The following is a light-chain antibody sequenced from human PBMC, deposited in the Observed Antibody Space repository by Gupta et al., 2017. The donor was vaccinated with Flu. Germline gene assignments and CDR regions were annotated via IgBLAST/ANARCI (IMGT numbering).Light chain of an antibody. CDR2: GND. CDR3: AVRDDSLNGVL. J-gene: IGLJ2*01. Sequence: QSVLTQPPSASGTPGPRVTISCYGSNSNIGSNTVNWYQQLPGTAPRLLIYGNDQRPSGVPDRSSGSRSDTSASLAISGLQSEDEADYYCAVRDDSLNGVLFGGGTKVTVL. CDR1: NSNIGSNT. V-gene: IGLV1-44*01.